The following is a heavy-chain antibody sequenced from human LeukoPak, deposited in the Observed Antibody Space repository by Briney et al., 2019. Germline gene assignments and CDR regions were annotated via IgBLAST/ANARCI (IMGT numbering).Heavy chain of an antibody. CDR2: IYNGDMT. J-gene: IGHJ4*02. D-gene: IGHD4-23*01. Sequence: PGGSLRLSCAASEFTLSSYAMHWVRQAPGKGLEWLSVIYNGDMTYYADSVKGRFTISRDNSKNTLYLQMNNLRAEDTAVYYCARANGGNMWRGHYFDCWGQGTLVTVSS. CDR1: EFTLSSYA. V-gene: IGHV3-66*01. CDR3: ARANGGNMWRGHYFDC.